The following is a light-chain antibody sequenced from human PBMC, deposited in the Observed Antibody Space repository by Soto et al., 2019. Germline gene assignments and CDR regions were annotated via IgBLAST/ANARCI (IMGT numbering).Light chain of an antibody. CDR1: QSVSRN. CDR2: GAS. CDR3: QQYNNWPWT. Sequence: EIVMTQSPVTLSVSPGERATLSCRASQSVSRNLAWYQQKPGQAPRLLIYGASTRATGIPARFSGSGPGTEFTLTISSLQSEDFALYYCQQYNNWPWTFGQGTKVEIK. V-gene: IGKV3-15*01. J-gene: IGKJ1*01.